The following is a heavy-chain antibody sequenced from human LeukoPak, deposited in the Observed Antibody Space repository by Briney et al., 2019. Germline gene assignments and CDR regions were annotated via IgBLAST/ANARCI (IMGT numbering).Heavy chain of an antibody. Sequence: SVKVSCKASGGTFSSYAISWVRQAPGQGLEWMGGIIPIFGTANYAQKFRGRVTITADESTSTAYMELSSLRSEDTAVYYCARAEYYYDSSGYPNDAFDIWGQGTMVTVSS. CDR3: ARAEYYYDSSGYPNDAFDI. V-gene: IGHV1-69*01. CDR1: GGTFSSYA. CDR2: IIPIFGTA. J-gene: IGHJ3*02. D-gene: IGHD3-22*01.